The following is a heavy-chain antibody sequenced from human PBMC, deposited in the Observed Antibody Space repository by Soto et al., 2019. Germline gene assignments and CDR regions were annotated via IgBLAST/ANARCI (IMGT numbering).Heavy chain of an antibody. J-gene: IGHJ2*01. D-gene: IGHD3-9*01. CDR2: INDRGSI. CDR1: GGSFSGYY. Sequence: QVQLQQWGAGPLRPLETLSLTCGVSGGSFSGYYWAWIRQSPGKGLEWIGEINDRGSINYNPSLKSRVSSSVDTSKNHYSLHLRSVTAADTAVYYCARESHDILTGPPWVWYFDLWGRGTLVTVSS. CDR3: ARESHDILTGPPWVWYFDL. V-gene: IGHV4-34*01.